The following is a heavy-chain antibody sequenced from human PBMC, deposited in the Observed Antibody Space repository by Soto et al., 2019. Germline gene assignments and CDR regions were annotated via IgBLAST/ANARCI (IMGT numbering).Heavy chain of an antibody. V-gene: IGHV1-18*01. CDR3: TRDLSIFLFDY. J-gene: IGHJ4*02. D-gene: IGHD3-9*01. Sequence: QVQLVQSGAEVKKPWASVKVSCKASGYTFTSYGISLVRQAPGQGLEWMGWISAYNGNIKYAQKLQGRVTMTTDTSTSTAYMELRSLRSDDTAVYYCTRDLSIFLFDYWGQGTLVTVSS. CDR1: GYTFTSYG. CDR2: ISAYNGNI.